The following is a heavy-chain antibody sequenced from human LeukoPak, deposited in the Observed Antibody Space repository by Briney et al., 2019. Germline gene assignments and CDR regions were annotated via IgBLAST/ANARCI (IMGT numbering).Heavy chain of an antibody. Sequence: ASGKVSCKTSGYTFATYFMHCVRHVPGQGREWMGYIMPNSGVTNYAQKFRGRVNMTWDTSISTAYIELSGLTSEDTAIYYCARPTYCGSDCYFNLDYWGQGTLVTVSS. V-gene: IGHV1-2*02. J-gene: IGHJ4*02. CDR3: ARPTYCGSDCYFNLDY. CDR1: GYTFATYF. D-gene: IGHD2-21*02. CDR2: IMPNSGVT.